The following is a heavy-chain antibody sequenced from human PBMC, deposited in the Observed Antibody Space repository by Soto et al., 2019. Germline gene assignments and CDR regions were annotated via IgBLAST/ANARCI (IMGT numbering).Heavy chain of an antibody. CDR1: GYTFTSYG. Sequence: ASVKVSCKASGYTFTSYGISWVRQAPGQGLEWMGWISAYNGNTNYAQKLQGRVTMTTDTSTSTAYMELRSLRSDDTAVYYCARDWFDYYGSGIVPNWFDPWGQGTLVTVSS. CDR2: ISAYNGNT. CDR3: ARDWFDYYGSGIVPNWFDP. D-gene: IGHD3-10*01. V-gene: IGHV1-18*01. J-gene: IGHJ5*02.